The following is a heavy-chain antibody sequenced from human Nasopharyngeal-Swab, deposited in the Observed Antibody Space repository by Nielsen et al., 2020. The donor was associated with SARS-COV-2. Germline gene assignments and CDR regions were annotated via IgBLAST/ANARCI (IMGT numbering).Heavy chain of an antibody. J-gene: IGHJ6*02. Sequence: SVKVSCKASGCTFSSYAISWVRQAPGQGLEWMGGIIPIFGTANYAQKFQGRVTITADESTSTAYMELSSLRSEDTAVYYCASGDRITIFGVVIESFGMDVWGQGTTVTVSS. CDR3: ASGDRITIFGVVIESFGMDV. V-gene: IGHV1-69*13. D-gene: IGHD3-3*01. CDR1: GCTFSSYA. CDR2: IIPIFGTA.